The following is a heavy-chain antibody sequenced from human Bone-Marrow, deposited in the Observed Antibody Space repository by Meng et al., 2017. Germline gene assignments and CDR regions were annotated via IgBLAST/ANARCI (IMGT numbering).Heavy chain of an antibody. CDR1: GFSLTTTSVA. D-gene: IGHD6-19*01. J-gene: IGHJ4*02. CDR3: AYRRQWLAFDY. CDR2: IFWNDDK. Sequence: SGPTLVKPTQTLTLTCTFSGFSLTTTSVAVGWIRQPPGKALEWLALIFWNDDKRYSPSLRSRLTIIKDTSKNQVVLTMTNMDPVDTATYFCAYRRQWLAFDYWGQGTLVTVSS. V-gene: IGHV2-5*01.